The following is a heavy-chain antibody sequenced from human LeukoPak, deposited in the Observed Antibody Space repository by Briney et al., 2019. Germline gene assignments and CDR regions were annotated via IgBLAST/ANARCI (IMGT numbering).Heavy chain of an antibody. CDR1: GYTFTSYG. J-gene: IGHJ6*02. CDR2: ISAYNGNT. V-gene: IGHV1-18*01. CDR3: ARDGWFGVLSTEARHGMDV. Sequence: ASVKVSCKASGYTFTSYGISWVRQAPGQGLEWMGWISAYNGNTNYAQKLQGRVTMTTDTSTSTAYMELRSLRSDDTAVYYCARDGWFGVLSTEARHGMDVWGQGTTVTVSS. D-gene: IGHD3-10*01.